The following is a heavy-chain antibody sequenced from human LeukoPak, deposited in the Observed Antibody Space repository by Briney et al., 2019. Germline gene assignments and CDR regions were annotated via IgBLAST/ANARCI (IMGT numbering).Heavy chain of an antibody. Sequence: ASVKVSCKASGYTFTVYYMHWGRQAPGQGLEWMGWINPNSVGTNYAQKFQGRVTITRDTSISTAYMELSRLRSDDTAVYYCARGLDYGEIDYWGQGTLVTVSS. J-gene: IGHJ4*02. CDR2: INPNSVGT. D-gene: IGHD4-17*01. V-gene: IGHV1-2*02. CDR3: ARGLDYGEIDY. CDR1: GYTFTVYY.